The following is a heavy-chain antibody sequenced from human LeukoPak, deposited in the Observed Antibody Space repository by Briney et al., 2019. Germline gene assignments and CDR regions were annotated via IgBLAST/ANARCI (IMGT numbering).Heavy chain of an antibody. D-gene: IGHD3-22*01. CDR2: IYIGHSK. V-gene: IGHV3-66*01. CDR3: AREDSSAFYYYGMDV. Sequence: GGPLRLSCAASGFTDSSNYMSYPRHAPGKALEGVSIIYIGHSKYYKYSVKVRFTISRDNSKNTLYLQMNSRRAADTAVYYCAREDSSAFYYYGMDVWGQGTTVTVSS. CDR1: GFTDSSNY. J-gene: IGHJ6*02.